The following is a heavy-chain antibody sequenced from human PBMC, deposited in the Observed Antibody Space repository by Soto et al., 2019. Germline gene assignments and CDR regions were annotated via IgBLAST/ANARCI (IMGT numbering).Heavy chain of an antibody. D-gene: IGHD5-12*01. J-gene: IGHJ4*02. CDR1: GFTFSSYG. CDR2: ISYDGSNK. V-gene: IGHV3-30*18. Sequence: VQLVESGGGLVKPGGSLRLSCAASGFTFSSYGMHWVRQAPGKGLEWVAVISYDGSNKYYADSVKGRFTISRDNSKNTLYLQMNSLRAEDTAVYYCAKEGDGYNYQYYFDYWGQGTLVTVSS. CDR3: AKEGDGYNYQYYFDY.